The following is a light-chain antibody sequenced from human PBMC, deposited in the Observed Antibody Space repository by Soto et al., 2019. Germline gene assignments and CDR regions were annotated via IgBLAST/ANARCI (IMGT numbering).Light chain of an antibody. CDR3: LHYGGSPLT. CDR1: QSVNSDY. V-gene: IGKV3-20*01. Sequence: EIVLKHSPGTLALSPCERATLSSSASQSVNSDYLAWFQQKPGQAPRLLIYGASTRTTGIPDRFSGSGSGTDFTLTIGRLEPGDFAVYYCLHYGGSPLTFGQGTRLEI. CDR2: GAS. J-gene: IGKJ5*01.